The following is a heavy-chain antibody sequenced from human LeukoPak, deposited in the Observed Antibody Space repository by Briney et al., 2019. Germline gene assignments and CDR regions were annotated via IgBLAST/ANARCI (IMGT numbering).Heavy chain of an antibody. D-gene: IGHD6-13*01. V-gene: IGHV4-34*01. J-gene: IGHJ6*02. CDR1: GGSFSGYY. Sequence: PSETLSLTCAVYGGSFSGYYWIWLRQPPGKGLEGIGEINHSGSTNYNPSLKSRVTISVDTSKNQFSLKLSSVTAADTAVYYCARWGSYSSSWSYYYGMDVWGQGTTVTVSS. CDR3: ARWGSYSSSWSYYYGMDV. CDR2: INHSGST.